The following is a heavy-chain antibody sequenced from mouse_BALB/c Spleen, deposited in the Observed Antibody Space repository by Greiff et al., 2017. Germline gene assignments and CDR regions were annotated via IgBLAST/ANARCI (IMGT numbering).Heavy chain of an antibody. V-gene: IGHV1-37*01. CDR2: INPYNGDT. J-gene: IGHJ4*01. CDR1: GYSFTGYF. CDR3: ARAYRYDDGYCDMDD. D-gene: IGHD2-14*01. Sequence: VQLQQSGPELVKPGASVKLSCKASGYSFTGYFMHWVKQSHGKSLEWIGRINPYNGDTFYNQKFKGKATLTVDKASSTAHMELLSLTSEDSAVYYCARAYRYDDGYCDMDDWGQGTSVTVSS.